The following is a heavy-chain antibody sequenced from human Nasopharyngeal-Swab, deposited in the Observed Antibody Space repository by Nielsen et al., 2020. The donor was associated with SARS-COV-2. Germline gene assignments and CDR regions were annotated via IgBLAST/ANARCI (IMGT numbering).Heavy chain of an antibody. CDR2: INPNSGGT. D-gene: IGHD1-26*01. J-gene: IGHJ6*02. CDR1: GYTFTGYY. Sequence: ASVKVSCKASGYTFTGYYMHWVRQAPGHGLEWMGRINPNSGGTNYAQKFQGRVTMTRVTSISTGYMELSRLRSDDTAVYYCARVWEPGGYYYYGMDVWGQGTTVTVSS. V-gene: IGHV1-2*06. CDR3: ARVWEPGGYYYYGMDV.